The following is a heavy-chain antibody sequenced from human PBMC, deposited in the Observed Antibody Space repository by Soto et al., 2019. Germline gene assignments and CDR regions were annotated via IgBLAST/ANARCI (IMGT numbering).Heavy chain of an antibody. V-gene: IGHV3-48*02. D-gene: IGHD4-17*01. CDR3: ATDRDYALNY. J-gene: IGHJ4*02. CDR2: MRPNSDPI. Sequence: GGSLRLSCAASGFTFSTSSMNWVRQAPGKGLEWVSYMRPNSDPIYYAGSVRGRFTISRDNSKNSLYLQMNNLRDEDTAVYYCATDRDYALNYWGQGVLVTVSS. CDR1: GFTFSTSS.